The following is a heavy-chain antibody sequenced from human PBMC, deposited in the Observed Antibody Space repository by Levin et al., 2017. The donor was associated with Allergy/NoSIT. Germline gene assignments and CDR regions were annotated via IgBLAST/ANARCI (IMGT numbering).Heavy chain of an antibody. Sequence: TGGSLRLSCAASGFTFSSYGMHWVRQAPGKGLEWVAVISYDGSNKYYADSVKGRFTISRDNSKNTLYLQMNSLRAEDTAVYYCAKTGRPGYSSSWYYFDYWGQGTLVTVSS. D-gene: IGHD6-13*01. CDR3: AKTGRPGYSSSWYYFDY. J-gene: IGHJ4*02. CDR1: GFTFSSYG. CDR2: ISYDGSNK. V-gene: IGHV3-30*18.